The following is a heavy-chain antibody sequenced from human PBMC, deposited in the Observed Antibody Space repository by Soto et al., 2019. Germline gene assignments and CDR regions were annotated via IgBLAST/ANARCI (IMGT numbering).Heavy chain of an antibody. J-gene: IGHJ4*02. V-gene: IGHV4-59*08. CDR2: IYSSGST. CDR1: GGSIRSYY. CDR3: ARRYGGGFDY. D-gene: IGHD3-10*01. Sequence: QVQLLESGPGLVKPSETLSLTCTVSGGSIRSYYWSWIRQPPGKGLEWIGYIYSSGSTNYNPSLKSRVTISVDTSKNQFSLKLSSVIAADTAVYYCARRYGGGFDYWGQGTLVTVSS.